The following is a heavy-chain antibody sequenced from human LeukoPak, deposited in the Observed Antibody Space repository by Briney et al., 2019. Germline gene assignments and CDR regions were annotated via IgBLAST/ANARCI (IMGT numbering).Heavy chain of an antibody. CDR2: MNPNSGNT. CDR1: GYTFTIYD. J-gene: IGHJ4*02. D-gene: IGHD6-19*01. CDR3: ARGPYSSVSFDY. V-gene: IGHV1-8*01. Sequence: VASVKVSFNSAGYTFTIYDINWSRHPTAQGLEWMGVMNPNSGNTGYSQKFQGRVTMTRNTSISTAYMELSSLRSEDTAVYYCARGPYSSVSFDYWGQGTLVTVSS.